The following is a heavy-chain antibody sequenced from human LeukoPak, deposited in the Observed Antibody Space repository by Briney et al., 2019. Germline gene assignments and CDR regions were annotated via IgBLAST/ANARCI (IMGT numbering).Heavy chain of an antibody. Sequence: GGSLRLSCAASGFTFSSYWMHWVRQAPGKGLVWVSRTNSDGSSTSYADSVKGRFTISRDNAKNTLYLQMNSLRAEDTAVYYCGIAAAGTFADYWGQGTLVTVSS. CDR1: GFTFSSYW. V-gene: IGHV3-74*01. J-gene: IGHJ4*02. CDR3: GIAAAGTFADY. CDR2: TNSDGSST. D-gene: IGHD6-13*01.